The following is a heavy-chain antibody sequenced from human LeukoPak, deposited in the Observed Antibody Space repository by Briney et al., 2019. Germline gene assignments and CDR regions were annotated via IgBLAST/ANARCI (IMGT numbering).Heavy chain of an antibody. Sequence: PGGALRLSCAASGFSFSTRRISSVRQAPGKGLESVPATRGNDESTFNVDTVKGRFTISRENSRNTLSLQPSSLSAEDSAIYYCARDRTPARTYSGHFDYWGQGTLVTVSS. D-gene: IGHD5-12*01. CDR2: TRGNDEST. CDR1: GFSFSTRR. J-gene: IGHJ4*02. CDR3: ARDRTPARTYSGHFDY. V-gene: IGHV3-23*02.